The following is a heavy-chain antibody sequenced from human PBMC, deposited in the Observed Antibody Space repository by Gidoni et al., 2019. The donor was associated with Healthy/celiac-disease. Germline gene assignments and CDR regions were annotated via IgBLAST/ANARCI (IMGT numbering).Heavy chain of an antibody. CDR1: GGTFSSYA. J-gene: IGHJ6*02. V-gene: IGHV1-69*01. D-gene: IGHD2-15*01. CDR2: IIPIFGTA. CDR3: ARDWGYCSGGSCPPPYYYYGMDV. Sequence: QVQLVQSGAEVKKPGSSVKVSCKAAGGTFSSYAISWFRQAPGQGLEWMGGIIPIFGTANYAQKCQGRVTITADESTSTAYMELSSLRSEDTAVYYCARDWGYCSGGSCPPPYYYYGMDVWGQGTTVTVSS.